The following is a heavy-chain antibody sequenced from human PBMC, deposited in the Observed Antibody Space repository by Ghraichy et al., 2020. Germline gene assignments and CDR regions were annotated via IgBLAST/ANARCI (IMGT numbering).Heavy chain of an antibody. V-gene: IGHV1-18*01. D-gene: IGHD3-9*01. Sequence: ASVKVSCKASGYTFTSYGISWVRQAPGQGLEWMGWISAYNGNTNYAQKLQGRVTMTTDTSTSTAYMELRSLRSDDTAVYYCARVYYDILTGHREKNWFDPWGQGTLVTVSS. J-gene: IGHJ5*02. CDR1: GYTFTSYG. CDR2: ISAYNGNT. CDR3: ARVYYDILTGHREKNWFDP.